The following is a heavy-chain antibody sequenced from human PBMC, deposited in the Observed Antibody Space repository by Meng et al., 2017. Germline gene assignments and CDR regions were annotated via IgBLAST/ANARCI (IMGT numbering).Heavy chain of an antibody. CDR2: IYHSGST. CDR3: ARALSSLGYFQH. Sequence: GSLRLSCTVSGYSISSGYYWGWIRQPPGKGLEWIGSIYHSGSTYYNPSLKSRVTISVDTSKNQFSLKLSSVTAADTAVYYCARALSSLGYFQHWGQGTLVTVSS. CDR1: GYSISSGYY. J-gene: IGHJ1*01. V-gene: IGHV4-38-2*02. D-gene: IGHD6-6*01.